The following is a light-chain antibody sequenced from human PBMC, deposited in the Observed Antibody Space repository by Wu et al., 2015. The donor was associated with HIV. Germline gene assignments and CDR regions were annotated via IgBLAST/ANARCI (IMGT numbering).Light chain of an antibody. CDR3: QQYSHWPTWT. CDR2: TRP. Sequence: KRSHGSHVSSFRTRPTRPTGIPARFSGSGLDRFTLTISSIQSEDLSVYYCQQYSHWPTWTFGQGTKVEVK. V-gene: IGKV3-15*01. J-gene: IGKJ1*01.